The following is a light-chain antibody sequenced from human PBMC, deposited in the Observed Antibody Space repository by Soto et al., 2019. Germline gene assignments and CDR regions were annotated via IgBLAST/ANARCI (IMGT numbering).Light chain of an antibody. V-gene: IGLV2-23*01. CDR2: ENN. Sequence: QSVLTQPASVSGSPGQSITISCTGTRSDVGSYNLVSWYQQHPGKAPKLMIYENNKRPSGVSYRFSGSKSGNTASLTISGLQAEDEADYYCCSFAGSSTVFGGGTKVTVL. J-gene: IGLJ2*01. CDR3: CSFAGSSTV. CDR1: RSDVGSYNL.